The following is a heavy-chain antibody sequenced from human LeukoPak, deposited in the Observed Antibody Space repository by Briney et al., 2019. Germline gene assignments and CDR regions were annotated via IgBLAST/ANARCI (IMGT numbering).Heavy chain of an antibody. CDR2: IYYSGST. J-gene: IGHJ5*02. CDR3: ARDWGMGIVVVPAAHWLFDP. V-gene: IGHV4-39*07. Sequence: SETLSLTCTVSGGSISSSSYYWGWIRQPPGKGLQWIGSIYYSGSTYYNPSLKSRVTISVDTSKNQFSLKLSSVTAADTAVYYCARDWGMGIVVVPAAHWLFDPWGQGTLVTVSS. CDR1: GGSISSSSYY. D-gene: IGHD2-2*03.